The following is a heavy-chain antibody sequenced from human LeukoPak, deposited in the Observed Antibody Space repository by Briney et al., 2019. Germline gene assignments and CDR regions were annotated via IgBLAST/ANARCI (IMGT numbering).Heavy chain of an antibody. J-gene: IGHJ5*02. CDR1: GYTFTGYY. CDR2: INPNSGGT. V-gene: IGHV1-2*02. D-gene: IGHD2-8*01. CDR3: ARIDCTNGVCRLYGWFDP. Sequence: GASVKVSCKASGYTFTGYYMHWVRQAPGQGLEWMGWINPNSGGTNYAQKFQGRVTMTRDTSISTAYMELSRLRSDDTAVYYCARIDCTNGVCRLYGWFDPWGQGTLVTVSS.